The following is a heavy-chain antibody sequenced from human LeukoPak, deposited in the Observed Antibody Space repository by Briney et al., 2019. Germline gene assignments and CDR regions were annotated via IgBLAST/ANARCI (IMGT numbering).Heavy chain of an antibody. CDR3: AGHREQLVFDY. CDR1: GGSISSSSYY. Sequence: SETLSLTCTVSGGSISSSSYYWGWIRQPPGRGLEWIGSIYYSGNTYYNPSLKSRVTISLDTSKNQFSLVLSSVTAADTAVYYCAGHREQLVFDYWGQGTLVTVSS. V-gene: IGHV4-39*01. CDR2: IYYSGNT. J-gene: IGHJ4*02. D-gene: IGHD6-6*01.